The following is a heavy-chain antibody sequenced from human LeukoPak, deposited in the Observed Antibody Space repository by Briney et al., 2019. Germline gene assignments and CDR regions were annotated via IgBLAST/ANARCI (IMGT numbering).Heavy chain of an antibody. CDR3: TTTAYSSGRDAFDI. Sequence: GGSLRLLCAASGFPFSNACMSWARHATGKGLECVGHIKSKTESETTDYAAAVKRRFTVPRDDSKKTLYQQMNSLKTEDTAVYYCTTTAYSSGRDAFDIWGQGTMVTVSS. J-gene: IGHJ3*02. CDR1: GFPFSNAC. V-gene: IGHV3-15*01. CDR2: IKSKTESETT. D-gene: IGHD6-19*01.